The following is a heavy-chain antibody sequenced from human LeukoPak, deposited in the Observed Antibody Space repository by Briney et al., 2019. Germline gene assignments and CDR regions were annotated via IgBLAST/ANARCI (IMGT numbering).Heavy chain of an antibody. J-gene: IGHJ4*02. V-gene: IGHV3-30*02. D-gene: IGHD2/OR15-2a*01. CDR3: ANQDSTEYSYYFDF. CDR2: IRYDGSNK. CDR1: GFTFSSYG. Sequence: GGSLRLSCAASGFTFSSYGMHWVRQAPGKGLEWVAFIRYDGSNKYYADSVKGRLTISRDNSKNTLYLQMNSLRAEDTAVYYCANQDSTEYSYYFDFWGQGTLVTVSS.